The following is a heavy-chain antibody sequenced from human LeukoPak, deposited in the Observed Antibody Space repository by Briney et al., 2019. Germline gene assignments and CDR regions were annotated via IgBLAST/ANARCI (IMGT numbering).Heavy chain of an antibody. CDR1: GGSFSGYY. CDR3: ARRGSSWFYFDL. D-gene: IGHD6-13*01. CDR2: INHSGST. V-gene: IGHV4-34*01. J-gene: IGHJ4*02. Sequence: SETLSLTCAVYGGSFSGYYWSWIRQPPGKGLEWIGEINHSGSTNYNPSLKSRVTISVDTSKNQFSLKLSSVTAADTAVYFCARRGSSWFYFDLWGQGSLVTVSS.